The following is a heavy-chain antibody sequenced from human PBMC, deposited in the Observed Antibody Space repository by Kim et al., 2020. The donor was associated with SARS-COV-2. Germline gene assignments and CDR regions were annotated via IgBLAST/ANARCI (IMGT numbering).Heavy chain of an antibody. D-gene: IGHD4-4*01. J-gene: IGHJ6*01. CDR1: GGSFSGYY. CDR2: INHSGST. CDR3: ARGQTEYSNYIHIHYYYYG. Sequence: SETLSLTCAVYGGSFSGYYWSWIRQPPGKGLEWIGEINHSGSTNYNPSLKSRVTISVDTSKNQFSLKLSSVTAADTAVYYCARGQTEYSNYIHIHYYYYG. V-gene: IGHV4-34*01.